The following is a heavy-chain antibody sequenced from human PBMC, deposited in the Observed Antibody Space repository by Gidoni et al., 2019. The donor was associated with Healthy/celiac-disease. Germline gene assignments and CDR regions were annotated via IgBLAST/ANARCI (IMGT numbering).Heavy chain of an antibody. D-gene: IGHD6-13*01. Sequence: QVQLVQSGAEVQKPGSSVKVSCKASGGPFSSSAISGVRHAPGQGLEWRGGIIPIFGTANYAQKFQGRVTITADESTSTAYMELSSLRSEDTAVYYCASLRGGGAAAGTPSGAFDIWGQGTMVTVSS. J-gene: IGHJ3*02. CDR1: GGPFSSSA. CDR2: IIPIFGTA. CDR3: ASLRGGGAAAGTPSGAFDI. V-gene: IGHV1-69*01.